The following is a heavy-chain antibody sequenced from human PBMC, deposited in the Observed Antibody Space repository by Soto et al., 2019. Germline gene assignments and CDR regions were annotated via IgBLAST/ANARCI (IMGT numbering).Heavy chain of an antibody. Sequence: ASVKVSCTASGYTFTIYAMHWVRQAPGQRLEWMGWINAGNGNTKYSQKFQGRVTITRDTSASTAYMELSSLRSEDTAVYYCARDYYDSSGYDYWGQGTLVTVSS. CDR1: GYTFTIYA. J-gene: IGHJ4*02. D-gene: IGHD3-22*01. CDR3: ARDYYDSSGYDY. CDR2: INAGNGNT. V-gene: IGHV1-3*01.